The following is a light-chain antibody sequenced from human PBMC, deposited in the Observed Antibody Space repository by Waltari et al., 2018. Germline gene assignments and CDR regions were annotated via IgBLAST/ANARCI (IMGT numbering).Light chain of an antibody. V-gene: IGKV3-20*01. Sequence: EIMLTQSPGTLSFSPGERATLSCRASQSISKYLAWYPQKPGQPTRLLTYDASSRATGIPDRFSCSGSGTEFSLTIRRLKPEEFAVYYCNQYGTLPATFGQGTKVEIK. CDR3: NQYGTLPAT. J-gene: IGKJ1*01. CDR2: DAS. CDR1: QSISKY.